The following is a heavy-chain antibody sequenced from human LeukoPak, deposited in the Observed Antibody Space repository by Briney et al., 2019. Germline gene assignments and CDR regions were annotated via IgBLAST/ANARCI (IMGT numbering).Heavy chain of an antibody. CDR2: IYSGGST. D-gene: IGHD2/OR15-2a*01. CDR1: GGSLSSRHFY. Sequence: PSRTLSLTCTLSGGSLSSRHFYWAWLRQPPGVGLEWVASIYSGGSTYKNPSLESRLTLSKHTSKNHFSLNLPSVTAADTALYYCARDVRVGVSSNGFDIWGHGTKVTVSS. V-gene: IGHV4-39*07. J-gene: IGHJ3*02. CDR3: ARDVRVGVSSNGFDI.